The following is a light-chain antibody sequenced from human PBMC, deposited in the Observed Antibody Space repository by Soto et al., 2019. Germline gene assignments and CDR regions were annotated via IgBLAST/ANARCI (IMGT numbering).Light chain of an antibody. Sequence: GDRVTITCRAIQSISSYLNWYQQKPGKAPKLLIYAASSLQSGVPSRFSGSGSGTDFTLTISSLQPEDFATYYCQQSYSTPPITFGQGTKV. J-gene: IGKJ1*01. CDR2: AAS. V-gene: IGKV1-39*01. CDR1: QSISSY. CDR3: QQSYSTPPIT.